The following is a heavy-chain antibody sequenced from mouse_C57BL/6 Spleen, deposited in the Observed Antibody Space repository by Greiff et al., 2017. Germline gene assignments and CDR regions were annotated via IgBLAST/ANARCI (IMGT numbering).Heavy chain of an antibody. CDR1: GYAFSSYW. J-gene: IGHJ1*03. D-gene: IGHD2-5*01. V-gene: IGHV1-80*01. CDR2: IYPGDGDT. CDR3: ARDDYSKGYFDV. Sequence: QVQLQQSGAELVKPGASVKISCKASGYAFSSYWMNWVKQRPGKGLEWIGQIYPGDGDTNYNGKFKGKATLTADKSSSTAYMQLSSLTSEDSAVYFCARDDYSKGYFDVWGTGTTVTVSS.